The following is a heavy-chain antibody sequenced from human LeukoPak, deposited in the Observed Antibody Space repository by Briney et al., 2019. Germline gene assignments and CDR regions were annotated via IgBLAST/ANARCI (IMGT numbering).Heavy chain of an antibody. J-gene: IGHJ4*02. CDR1: AFSFDDYA. V-gene: IGHV3-9*01. D-gene: IGHD3-10*01. CDR3: AKDIGYGSGSYYNFDS. CDR2: ISWNSGKI. Sequence: GGSLRLSCAASAFSFDDYAMHWVRQAPGKGLEWVSGISWNSGKIDYVDSVKGRFTISRDNAKNILYLQMNSLRAEDTALYYCAKDIGYGSGSYYNFDSWGQGTLVTVSS.